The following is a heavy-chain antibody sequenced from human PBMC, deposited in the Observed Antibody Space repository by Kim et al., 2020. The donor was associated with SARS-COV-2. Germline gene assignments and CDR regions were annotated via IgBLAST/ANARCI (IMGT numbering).Heavy chain of an antibody. V-gene: IGHV3-74*01. CDR3: TSIFEY. D-gene: IGHD3-3*02. Sequence: EGGSRYYAESVKGRFTTSRDNANNMVYLQMNSLRVDDTAIYYCTSIFEYWGQGALVTVSS. J-gene: IGHJ4*02. CDR2: EGGSR.